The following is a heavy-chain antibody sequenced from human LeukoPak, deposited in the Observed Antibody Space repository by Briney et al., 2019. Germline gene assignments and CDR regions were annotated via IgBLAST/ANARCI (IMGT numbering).Heavy chain of an antibody. CDR3: ARAGVVRLGVVIPRPFDI. J-gene: IGHJ3*02. D-gene: IGHD3-3*01. CDR2: IYTSGST. CDR1: GGSISSYY. Sequence: SETLSLTCTVSGGSISSYYWSWIRQPAGKGLEWIGRIYTSGSTNYNPSLKSRVTMSVDTSKNQFSLKLSSVTAADTAVYYCARAGVVRLGVVIPRPFDIWGQGTMVTVSS. V-gene: IGHV4-4*07.